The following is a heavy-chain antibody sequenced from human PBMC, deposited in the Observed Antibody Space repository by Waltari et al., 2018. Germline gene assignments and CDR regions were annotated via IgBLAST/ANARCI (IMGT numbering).Heavy chain of an antibody. CDR1: GYSIVSRYY. CDR3: ARHVGATSVCYY. D-gene: IGHD1-26*01. J-gene: IGHJ4*02. CDR2: IYHSGST. V-gene: IGHV4-38-2*01. Sequence: QVQLQESGPGLVKPSENLSLPCAVPGYSIVSRYYWGWIRQPPGKGLEWIGSIYHSGSTYYNPSLKSRVTISVDTSKNQFSLKLSSVTAADTAVYYCARHVGATSVCYYWGQGTLVTVSS.